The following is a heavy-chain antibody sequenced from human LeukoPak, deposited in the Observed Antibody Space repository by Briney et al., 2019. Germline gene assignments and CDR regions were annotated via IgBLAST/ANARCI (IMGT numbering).Heavy chain of an antibody. D-gene: IGHD3-22*01. Sequence: GESLKISFKGSGXSFTSYCISWVRQMPGKGLEWMGRIDPSDSYTNYSPSFQGHVTISADKSISTAYLQWSSLKASDTSMYYCARGRSSGYYYDYWGQGTLVTVSS. J-gene: IGHJ4*02. CDR3: ARGRSSGYYYDY. CDR2: IDPSDSYT. V-gene: IGHV5-10-1*01. CDR1: GXSFTSYC.